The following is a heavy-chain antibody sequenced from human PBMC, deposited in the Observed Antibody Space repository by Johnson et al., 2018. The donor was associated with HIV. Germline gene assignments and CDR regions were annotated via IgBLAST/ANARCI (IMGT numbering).Heavy chain of an antibody. Sequence: VQLVESGGGVVRPGGSLRLSCAASGFTFSNAWMSWVHQAPGKGLEWVGRIKSKTDGGTTDYAAPVKGRFTISRDDSKNTLYLQMNSLKTEDTAVYYCTTKDYYDSSCPLDIWGQGTMVTVSS. J-gene: IGHJ3*02. D-gene: IGHD3-22*01. CDR3: TTKDYYDSSCPLDI. CDR1: GFTFSNAW. CDR2: IKSKTDGGTT. V-gene: IGHV3-15*01.